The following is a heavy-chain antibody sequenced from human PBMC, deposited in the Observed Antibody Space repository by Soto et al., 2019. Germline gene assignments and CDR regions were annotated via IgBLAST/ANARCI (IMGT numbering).Heavy chain of an antibody. CDR1: GFTFRSYW. CDR3: ARGILGYYYAMDV. V-gene: IGHV3-74*01. J-gene: IGHJ6*02. Sequence: SGGSLRLSCAASGFTFRSYWMHWVRQTPGTGLVWVSRINNDGRTTIYADSVKGRFSISRDNTKNTLYLEMNSLRGEDTALYYCARGILGYYYAMDVWGQGTTVTVSS. CDR2: INNDGRTT.